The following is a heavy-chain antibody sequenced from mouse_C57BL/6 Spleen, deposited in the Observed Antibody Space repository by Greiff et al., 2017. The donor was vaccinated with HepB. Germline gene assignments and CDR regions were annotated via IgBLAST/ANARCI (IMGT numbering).Heavy chain of an antibody. CDR2: ISSGGDYI. V-gene: IGHV5-9-1*02. D-gene: IGHD1-1*01. J-gene: IGHJ4*01. Sequence: DVKLVESGEGLVKPGGSLKLSCAASGFTFSSYAMSWVRQTPEKRLEWVAYISSGGDYIYYADTVKGRFTISRDNARNTLYLPMSSLKSEDTAMYYCTRAFITTVVAPGRDYYAMDYWGQGTSVTVSS. CDR1: GFTFSSYA. CDR3: TRAFITTVVAPGRDYYAMDY.